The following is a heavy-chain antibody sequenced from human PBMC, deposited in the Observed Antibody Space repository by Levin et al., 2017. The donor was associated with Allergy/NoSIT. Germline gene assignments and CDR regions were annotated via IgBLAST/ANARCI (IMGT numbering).Heavy chain of an antibody. V-gene: IGHV1-24*01. CDR3: ATDPYYDSSAYAARDY. D-gene: IGHD3-22*01. J-gene: IGHJ4*02. CDR2: FDPEDGET. CDR1: GYTLTELS. Sequence: ASVKVSCKVSGYTLTELSMHWVRQAPGKGLEWMGGFDPEDGETIYAQKFQGRVTMTEDTSTDTAYMELSSLRSEDTAVYYCATDPYYDSSAYAARDYWGQGTLVTVSS.